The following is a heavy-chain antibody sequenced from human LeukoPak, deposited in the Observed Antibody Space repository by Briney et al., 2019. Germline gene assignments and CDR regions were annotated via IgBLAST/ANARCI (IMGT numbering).Heavy chain of an antibody. V-gene: IGHV3-30*18. Sequence: GGSLRLSCAASGFTFSSYGMHWVRQAPGTGLEWVAVISYDGSNKYYADSVKGRFTISRDNSKNTLYLQMNSLRAEDTAVYYCAKDSGCDFNVFDYWGQGTLVTVSS. CDR2: ISYDGSNK. CDR1: GFTFSSYG. CDR3: AKDSGCDFNVFDY. J-gene: IGHJ4*02. D-gene: IGHD5-12*01.